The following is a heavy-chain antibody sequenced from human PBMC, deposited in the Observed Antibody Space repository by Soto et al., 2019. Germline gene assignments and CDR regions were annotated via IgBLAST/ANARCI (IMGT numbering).Heavy chain of an antibody. D-gene: IGHD3-10*01. V-gene: IGHV4-39*01. CDR1: VGSISSSSYY. CDR3: ARSSITMGHGYHYGMDV. J-gene: IGHJ6*02. CDR2: IYYSGST. Sequence: SEALSVTCTVSVGSISSSSYYWGWIRQPRGKGLEWIGSIYYSGSTYYNPSLKSRVTISVDTSKNQFSLKLSSVTAADTAVYYCARSSITMGHGYHYGMDVWGQGTTVTVSS.